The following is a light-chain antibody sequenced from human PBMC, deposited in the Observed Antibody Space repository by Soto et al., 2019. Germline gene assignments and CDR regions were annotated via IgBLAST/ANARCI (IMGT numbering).Light chain of an antibody. Sequence: QSALTQPASVSGSPGQSITISCTGTSSDVGGYNYVSWYQQQPGKAPKFMIYDVSNRPSGVSNRFSGSKSGNTASLTISGLQAVDEADYYCCSYTTSNTRQIVFGTGTKVTVL. J-gene: IGLJ1*01. CDR2: DVS. V-gene: IGLV2-14*01. CDR3: CSYTTSNTRQIV. CDR1: SSDVGGYNY.